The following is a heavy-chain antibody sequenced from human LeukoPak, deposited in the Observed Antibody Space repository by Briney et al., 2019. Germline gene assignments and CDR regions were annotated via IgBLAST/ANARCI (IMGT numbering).Heavy chain of an antibody. CDR3: AKVWSDSNGWYNFDY. CDR2: ISSSGSNI. V-gene: IGHV3-48*03. J-gene: IGHJ4*02. D-gene: IGHD3-22*01. CDR1: GFTFSSYE. Sequence: PGGSLRLSCAASGFTFSSYEMIWVRQAPGKGLEWVSYISSSGSNIYYPDSVKGRFTISRDNSKNTLDLQMNSLRAEDTSIYYCAKVWSDSNGWYNFDYWGQGTLVTVSS.